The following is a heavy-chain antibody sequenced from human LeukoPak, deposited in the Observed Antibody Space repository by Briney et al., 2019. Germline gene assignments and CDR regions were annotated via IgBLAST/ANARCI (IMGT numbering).Heavy chain of an antibody. Sequence: GESLRLSCAASGFTFSSYGMNWVRQAPGKGLEWVSSISRSGSSIYYADSVKGRFTMSRDNAKNSLYLQMNSLRAEDTAVYYCARPNYDSSGYFDYWGQGTLVTVSS. CDR3: ARPNYDSSGYFDY. CDR2: ISRSGSSI. J-gene: IGHJ4*02. V-gene: IGHV3-21*01. CDR1: GFTFSSYG. D-gene: IGHD3-22*01.